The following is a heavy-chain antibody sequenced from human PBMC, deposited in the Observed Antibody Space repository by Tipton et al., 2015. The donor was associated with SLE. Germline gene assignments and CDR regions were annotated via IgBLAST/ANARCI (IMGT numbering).Heavy chain of an antibody. CDR3: ARRDNFWGSYRRAHPYLDL. CDR2: IYYSGST. V-gene: IGHV4-31*03. CDR1: GGSISSGGYY. D-gene: IGHD3-16*02. J-gene: IGHJ4*02. Sequence: TLSLTCTVSGGSISSGGYYWSWIRQHPGKGLEWIGYIYYSGSTYYNPSLKSRVTISVDTSKNQFSLKLSSVTAADTAVYYCARRDNFWGSYRRAHPYLDLCGQGALVTVSS.